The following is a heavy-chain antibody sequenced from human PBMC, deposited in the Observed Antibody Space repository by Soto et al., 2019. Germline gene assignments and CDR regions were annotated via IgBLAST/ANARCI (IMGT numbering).Heavy chain of an antibody. Sequence: EVQLLESGGGLVQPGGSLRLSCAASGFTFSSYAMSWVRQAPGKGLEWVSAISGSGGSTYYADSVKGRFTISRDNSKNTLYLKMNSLRAEDTAVYYCAKYFPYSSGWYGEEYYFDYWGQGTLVTVSS. D-gene: IGHD6-19*01. CDR1: GFTFSSYA. CDR3: AKYFPYSSGWYGEEYYFDY. V-gene: IGHV3-23*01. J-gene: IGHJ4*02. CDR2: ISGSGGST.